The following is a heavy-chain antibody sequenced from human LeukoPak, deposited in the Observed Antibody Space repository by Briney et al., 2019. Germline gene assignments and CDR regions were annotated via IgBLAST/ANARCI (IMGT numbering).Heavy chain of an antibody. CDR2: ISAYNGNT. CDR3: ARASSWYSRDQSNWFDS. J-gene: IGHJ5*01. CDR1: GYTFTSYG. D-gene: IGHD6-13*01. V-gene: IGHV1-18*01. Sequence: GASVKVSCKASGYTFTSYGISWVRQAPGQGLEWMALISAYNGNTNYAQKLQGRLTMTTDTSTSTAYLELRSLRSDYTAVYYCARASSWYSRDQSNWFDSWGQGTLVTVSS.